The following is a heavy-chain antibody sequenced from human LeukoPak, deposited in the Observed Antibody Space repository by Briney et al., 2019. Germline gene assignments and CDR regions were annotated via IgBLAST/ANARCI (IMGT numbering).Heavy chain of an antibody. V-gene: IGHV3-33*08. CDR1: GFTFSSYW. CDR3: ARDVDTSNHMSIFDP. D-gene: IGHD3-3*02. CDR2: IQSDGSYK. J-gene: IGHJ5*02. Sequence: GGSLRLCCAASGFTFSSYWISWVRQGPGKGLEWVAGIQSDGSYKYYEDSLKGRFTISRDNFKNILYLQMNSLRAEDTAVYSCARDVDTSNHMSIFDPWGQGTLVTVSS.